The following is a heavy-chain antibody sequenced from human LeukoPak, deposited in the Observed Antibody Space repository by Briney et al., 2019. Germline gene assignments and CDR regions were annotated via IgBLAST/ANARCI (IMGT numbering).Heavy chain of an antibody. CDR3: ARFATGGLYYFDY. CDR1: GYSVSGAYY. V-gene: IGHV4-38-2*01. CDR2: MYHSGNS. D-gene: IGHD6-19*01. Sequence: SETLSLTCSVSGYSVSGAYYWGWIRQPPGKGLEWIGTMYHSGNSYYNPSLQSRVTISVDTSKNQFSLKLISVTAADTAVYYCARFATGGLYYFDYWGQGTLVIVST. J-gene: IGHJ4*02.